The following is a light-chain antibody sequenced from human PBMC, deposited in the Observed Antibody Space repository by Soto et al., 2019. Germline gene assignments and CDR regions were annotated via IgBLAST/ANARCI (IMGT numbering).Light chain of an antibody. V-gene: IGKV3-20*01. CDR2: GAS. CDR3: QQYVTSQLT. CDR1: QRCTYGY. J-gene: IGKJ4*01. Sequence: DIVLTQSPGTLFLSPGERATLSCRASQRCTYGYLAWYQLKPGQAPRLLIFGASIRATGIPDRFSGSGSGTDFTLSISRLETEDFAVYYCQQYVTSQLTFGGGTKVAIK.